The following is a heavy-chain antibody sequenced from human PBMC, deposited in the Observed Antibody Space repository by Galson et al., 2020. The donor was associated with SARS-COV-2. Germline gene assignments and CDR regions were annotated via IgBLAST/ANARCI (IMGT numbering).Heavy chain of an antibody. D-gene: IGHD3-10*01. CDR3: ARESLWFGEFTHFDY. J-gene: IGHJ4*02. CDR1: GFTFSSYG. V-gene: IGHV3-33*01. CDR2: IWYDGSNK. Sequence: QLGESLKISCAASGFTFSSYGMHWVRQAPGKGLEWVAVIWYDGSNKYYADSVKGRFTISRDNSKNTLYLQMNSLRAEDTAVYYCARESLWFGEFTHFDYWGQGTLVTVSS.